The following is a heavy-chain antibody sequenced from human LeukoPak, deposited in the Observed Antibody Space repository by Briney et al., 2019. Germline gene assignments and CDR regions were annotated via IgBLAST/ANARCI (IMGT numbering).Heavy chain of an antibody. V-gene: IGHV3-30*04. CDR2: ISYDGSNK. J-gene: IGHJ4*02. CDR3: ASLLSQVRVREDY. D-gene: IGHD3-10*01. CDR1: GLTFSSYA. Sequence: PGGSLRLSCAASGLTFSSYAMHWVRQAPGKGLEWVAVISYDGSNKYYADSVKGRFTISRDNSKNTLYLQMNSLRAEDTAAYYCASLLSQVRVREDYRGQGTLVTVSS.